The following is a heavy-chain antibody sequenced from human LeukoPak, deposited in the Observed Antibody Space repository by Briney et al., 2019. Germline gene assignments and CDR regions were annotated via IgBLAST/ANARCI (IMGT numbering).Heavy chain of an antibody. J-gene: IGHJ4*02. CDR2: ITSSGDDI. CDR1: GFTFSDYY. Sequence: AGGSLRLSCAASGFTFSDYYMSWIRQAPGKGLEWVAYITSSGDDIYYADSVKGRFTISRDNAKNALFLRMSSLRVEDTATYHCASDIVATSGDFWGQGTLVSVSS. V-gene: IGHV3-11*01. D-gene: IGHD5-12*01. CDR3: ASDIVATSGDF.